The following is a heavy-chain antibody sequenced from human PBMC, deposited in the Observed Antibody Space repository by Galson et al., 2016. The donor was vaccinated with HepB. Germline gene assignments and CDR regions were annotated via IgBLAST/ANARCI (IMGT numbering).Heavy chain of an antibody. V-gene: IGHV3-21*01. Sequence: SLRLSCAASGIAFRTYSMNWVRQAPGKGLEWVSSISSSSSYKYYADSVKGRLTVSRDNAKDSVYLQMDSLRGEDTAVYYCARGGLGAFEIWGQGTVVTVSS. CDR1: GIAFRTYS. J-gene: IGHJ3*02. CDR2: ISSSSSYK. CDR3: ARGGLGAFEI. D-gene: IGHD7-27*01.